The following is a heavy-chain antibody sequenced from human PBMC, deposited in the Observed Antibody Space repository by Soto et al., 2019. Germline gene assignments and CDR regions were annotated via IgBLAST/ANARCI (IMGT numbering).Heavy chain of an antibody. D-gene: IGHD1-1*01. CDR2: ISWNSGSI. CDR3: AKDFSAGTTEYYFDY. CDR1: GFTFDDYA. J-gene: IGHJ4*02. V-gene: IGHV3-9*01. Sequence: GGSLRLSCAASGFTFDDYAMHWVRQAPGKGLEWVSGISWNSGSIGYADSVKGRFTISRDNAKNSLYLQMNSLRAEDTALYYCAKDFSAGTTEYYFDYWGQGTLVTVSS.